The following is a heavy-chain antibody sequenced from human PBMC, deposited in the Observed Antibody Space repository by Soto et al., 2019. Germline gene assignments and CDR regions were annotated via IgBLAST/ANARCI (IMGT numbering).Heavy chain of an antibody. CDR3: AHYYYDSTGFSRLFDY. D-gene: IGHD3-22*01. CDR1: GFSLTTSGVG. CDR2: IYWNDDR. Sequence: QITLKESGPPLVQPTQTLTLTCTFSGFSLTTSGVGVGWIRQPPGRALEWVALIYWNDDRPFNPSLKSGFSITKDTPRNLVVLTLTNVDPVDTATYYCAHYYYDSTGFSRLFDYWGQGAPVTVSS. J-gene: IGHJ4*02. V-gene: IGHV2-5*01.